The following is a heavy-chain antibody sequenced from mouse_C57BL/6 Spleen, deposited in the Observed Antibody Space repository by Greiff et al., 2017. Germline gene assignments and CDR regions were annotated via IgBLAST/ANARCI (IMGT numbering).Heavy chain of an antibody. D-gene: IGHD2-5*01. J-gene: IGHJ2*01. CDR1: GYTFTSYW. V-gene: IGHV1-52*01. Sequence: QVQLQQPGAELVRPGSSVKLSCKASGYTFTSYWMHWVKQRPIQGLEWIGNIDPSDSETHYNQKFKDKATLTVDKSSSTAYMQLSSLTSADSAVYYCARGGYSNRYFDYWSQGTTLTVSS. CDR3: ARGGYSNRYFDY. CDR2: IDPSDSET.